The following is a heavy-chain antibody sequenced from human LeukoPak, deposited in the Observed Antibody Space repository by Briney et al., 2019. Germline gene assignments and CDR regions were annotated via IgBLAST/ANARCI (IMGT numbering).Heavy chain of an antibody. V-gene: IGHV4-4*07. CDR2: IWSSGGLWSSGGT. Sequence: SETLSLTCTVCGGSINSHYWTWIRQPAGKGLEWIGRIWSSGGLWSSGGTNYNPSPTSRITMSVDTSKNQFSLRLSSVTAADTAVYYCARDSPDGYTHGHYYYNIDVWGKGTTVTVSS. J-gene: IGHJ6*03. CDR1: GGSINSHY. D-gene: IGHD5-18*01. CDR3: ARDSPDGYTHGHYYYNIDV.